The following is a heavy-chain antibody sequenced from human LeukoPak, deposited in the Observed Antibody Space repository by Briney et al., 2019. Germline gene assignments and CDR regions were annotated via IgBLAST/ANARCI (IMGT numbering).Heavy chain of an antibody. V-gene: IGHV3-23*01. CDR2: ISGSGGST. J-gene: IGHJ4*02. Sequence: PGGSLRLSCAASGFTFSSYAMSWVRQAPGKGLEWVSAISGSGGSTYYADSVKGRFTISRDNAKNTLYLQMDSLRADDTAVYYCARDLHWGASDFWGQGTLVTVSS. D-gene: IGHD1-26*01. CDR1: GFTFSSYA. CDR3: ARDLHWGASDF.